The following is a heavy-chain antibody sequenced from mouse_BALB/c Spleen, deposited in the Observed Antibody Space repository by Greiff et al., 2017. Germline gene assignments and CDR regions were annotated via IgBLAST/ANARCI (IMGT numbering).Heavy chain of an antibody. CDR1: GYTFTSYW. V-gene: IGHV1S22*01. D-gene: IGHD2-4*01. J-gene: IGHJ2*01. Sequence: LQQPGSELVRPGASVKLSCKASGYTFTSYWMHWVKQRPGQGLEWIGNIYPGSGSTNYDEKFKSKATLTVDTSSSTAYMQLSSLTSEDSAVYYCTRGGDYGLDYWGQGTTLTVSS. CDR3: TRGGDYGLDY. CDR2: IYPGSGST.